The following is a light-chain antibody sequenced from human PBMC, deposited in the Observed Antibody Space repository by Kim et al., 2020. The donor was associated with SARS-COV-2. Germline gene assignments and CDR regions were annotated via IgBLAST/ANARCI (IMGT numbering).Light chain of an antibody. CDR1: KLGDKY. Sequence: SYELTQPPSVSVSPGQPASITCSGDKLGDKYACWYQQKPGQSPVLVIYQDNKRPSGIPERFSGSNSGNTATLTISGTQAVDEADYYCQAWDSSTAVFGGG. V-gene: IGLV3-1*01. CDR2: QDN. J-gene: IGLJ2*01. CDR3: QAWDSSTAV.